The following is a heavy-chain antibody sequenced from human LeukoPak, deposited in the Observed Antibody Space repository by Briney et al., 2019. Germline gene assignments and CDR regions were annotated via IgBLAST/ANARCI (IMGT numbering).Heavy chain of an antibody. CDR1: GGSISSGDYY. CDR3: ARADYDFWSGYYHGMDV. V-gene: IGHV4-30-4*01. J-gene: IGHJ6*02. Sequence: SETLSLTCTVCGGSISSGDYYWSWIRQPPGKGLQWIGFIYYSGSTYYNPSLKSRVTISVDTSKNQFSLKLSSVTAADTAVYYCARADYDFWSGYYHGMDVWGQGTTVTVSS. CDR2: IYYSGST. D-gene: IGHD3-3*01.